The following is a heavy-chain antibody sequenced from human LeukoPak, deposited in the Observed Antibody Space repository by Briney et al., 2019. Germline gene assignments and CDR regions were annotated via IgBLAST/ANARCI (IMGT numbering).Heavy chain of an antibody. Sequence: ASVKVSCEASGYSFTTHDINWVRQSTGQGLEWMGWMNPNSGKSGYAQKFQGRVTMTRDTSISTVYMELSSLGSDDTAVYYCARESGLTDNWLDSWGQGTLVIVSS. J-gene: IGHJ5*01. CDR1: GYSFTTHD. D-gene: IGHD5-12*01. V-gene: IGHV1-8*01. CDR2: MNPNSGKS. CDR3: ARESGLTDNWLDS.